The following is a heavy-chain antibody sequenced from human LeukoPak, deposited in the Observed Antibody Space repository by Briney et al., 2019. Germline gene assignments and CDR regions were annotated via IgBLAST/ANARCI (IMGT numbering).Heavy chain of an antibody. J-gene: IGHJ4*02. CDR3: ARFGYSGYDLNLDY. Sequence: ASXXVSCKGSGYTFTGYYIHWVRQAPGQGGEGMGRINPSNCDSQYSHKFRGSVSMPTYTYITTAYMELNRLRFDDTAVYYCARFGYSGYDLNLDYWGQGTLVTVSS. D-gene: IGHD5-12*01. CDR2: INPSNCDS. CDR1: GYTFTGYY. V-gene: IGHV1-2*06.